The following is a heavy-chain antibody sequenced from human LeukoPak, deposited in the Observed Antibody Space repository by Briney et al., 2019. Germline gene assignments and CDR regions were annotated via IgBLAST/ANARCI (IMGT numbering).Heavy chain of an antibody. CDR1: GYTFTSYA. J-gene: IGHJ6*02. Sequence: GASVKVSCKASGYTFTSYAMNWVRQAPGQGLEWMGWINTNTGNPTYAQGFTGRFVFSLDISVSTAYLQISSLKAEDTAVYYCASILAAAGRGYYYGMDVWGQGTTVTVSS. CDR3: ASILAAAGRGYYYGMDV. V-gene: IGHV7-4-1*02. CDR2: INTNTGNP. D-gene: IGHD6-13*01.